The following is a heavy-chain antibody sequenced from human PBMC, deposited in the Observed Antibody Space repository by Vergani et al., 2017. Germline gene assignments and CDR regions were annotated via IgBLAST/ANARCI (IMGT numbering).Heavy chain of an antibody. CDR1: GNTFTNFG. D-gene: IGHD5-18*01. CDR2: ISAYNANT. V-gene: IGHV1-18*01. J-gene: IGHJ4*02. CDR3: ARGGGQTALDL. Sequence: QVQLVQSGAEVKKPGASVKVSCKASGNTFTNFGITWVRQAPGQGLQWMGWISAYNANTNFAQKLQGRVFMTTDTSTRTAYMELRSLRSDDTAVYYCARGGGQTALDLWGQGTLVTVSS.